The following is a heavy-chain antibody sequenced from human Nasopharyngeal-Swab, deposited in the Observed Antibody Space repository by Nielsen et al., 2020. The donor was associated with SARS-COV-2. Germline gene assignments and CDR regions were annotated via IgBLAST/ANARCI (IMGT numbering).Heavy chain of an antibody. V-gene: IGHV3-7*01. Sequence: GESLKISCAASGFTLSSYWMSWVRQAPGKGLEWVANIKQDGSEKYYVDSVKGRFTISRDNAKNSLYLQMNSLRAEDTAVYYCARDALGSGSYVYYYGMDVWGQGTTVTVSS. J-gene: IGHJ6*02. CDR2: IKQDGSEK. CDR1: GFTLSSYW. D-gene: IGHD3-10*01. CDR3: ARDALGSGSYVYYYGMDV.